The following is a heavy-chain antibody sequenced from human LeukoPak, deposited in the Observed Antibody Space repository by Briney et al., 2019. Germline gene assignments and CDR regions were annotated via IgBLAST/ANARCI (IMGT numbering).Heavy chain of an antibody. CDR1: GYTFTSYD. J-gene: IGHJ4*02. CDR3: AREYRHQPD. V-gene: IGHV1-8*01. Sequence: ASVKVSCKASGYTFTSYDINWLRQASGQGLEWMEWMNPNSGNTGYAQKFQGRFTMTWDTSITTAYMELSSLRSEDTAVYYCAREYRHQPDWGQGTLVTVSS. D-gene: IGHD5-12*01. CDR2: MNPNSGNT.